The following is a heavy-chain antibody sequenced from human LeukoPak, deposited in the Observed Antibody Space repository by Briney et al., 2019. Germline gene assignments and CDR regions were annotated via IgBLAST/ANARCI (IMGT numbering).Heavy chain of an antibody. CDR3: ARLGFVVPAVIFDY. J-gene: IGHJ4*02. D-gene: IGHD2-2*02. CDR1: GFTFSSYG. Sequence: PGGSLRLSCAASGFTFSSYGMHWVRQAPGKGLEWVAVIWYDGSNKYYADSVKGRFTISRDNSKNTLYLQMNSLRAEDTAVYYCARLGFVVPAVIFDYWGQGTLVTVSS. CDR2: IWYDGSNK. V-gene: IGHV3-33*01.